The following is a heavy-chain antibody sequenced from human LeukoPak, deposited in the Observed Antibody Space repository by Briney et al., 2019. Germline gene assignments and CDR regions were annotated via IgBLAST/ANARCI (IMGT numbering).Heavy chain of an antibody. J-gene: IGHJ6*03. CDR3: AREGRYYYYYMDV. V-gene: IGHV4-39*07. Sequence: PSETLSLTCTVSGGSISGSSYYWGWIRQPPGKGLEWIGNIYYSGSTYYNPSLKSRVTISVDTSKNQFSLKLSSVTAADTAVYYCAREGRYYYYYMDVWGKGTTVTISS. CDR1: GGSISGSSYY. CDR2: IYYSGST.